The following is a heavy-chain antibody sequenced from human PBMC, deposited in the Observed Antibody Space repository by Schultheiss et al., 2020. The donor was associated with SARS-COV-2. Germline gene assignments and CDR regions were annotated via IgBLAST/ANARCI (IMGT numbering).Heavy chain of an antibody. CDR3: AREAQQLVRGHSYYYYYMDV. J-gene: IGHJ6*03. Sequence: GGSLRLSCAASGFTFSSYSMNWVRQAPGKGLEWVSYISSSSSTIYYADSVKGRFTISRDNAKNSLYLQMNSLRAEDTAVYYCAREAQQLVRGHSYYYYYMDVWGKGTTVTVSS. CDR2: ISSSSSTI. D-gene: IGHD6-13*01. CDR1: GFTFSSYS. V-gene: IGHV3-48*01.